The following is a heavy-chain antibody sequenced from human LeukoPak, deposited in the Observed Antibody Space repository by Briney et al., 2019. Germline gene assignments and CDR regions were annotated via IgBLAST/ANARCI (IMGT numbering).Heavy chain of an antibody. CDR3: AGGDDY. V-gene: IGHV4-61*02. D-gene: IGHD2-21*02. CDR1: GGSISSGSYY. CDR2: IYTSGST. Sequence: SQTLSLTCTVSGGSISSGSYYWSWIQQPAGKGLEWIGRIYTSGSTNYNPSLKSRVTISVDTSKNQFSLKLSPVTAADTAVYYCAGGDDYWGQGTLVTVSS. J-gene: IGHJ4*02.